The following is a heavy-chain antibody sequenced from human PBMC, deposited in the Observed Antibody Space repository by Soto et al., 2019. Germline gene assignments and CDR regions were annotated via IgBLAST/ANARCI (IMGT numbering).Heavy chain of an antibody. V-gene: IGHV1-69*01. J-gene: IGHJ6*02. CDR3: ARERLSTSHMDV. CDR1: GGTFSSYA. Sequence: QVQLVQSGAEVKKPGSSVKVSCKASGGTFSSYAISWVRQAPGQGLEWMGGIIPIFGTANYAQKFQGRVTITADEATSTSYMELSSLRSEDTAVYYCARERLSTSHMDVWGQGTTVTVSS. CDR2: IIPIFGTA. D-gene: IGHD2-2*01.